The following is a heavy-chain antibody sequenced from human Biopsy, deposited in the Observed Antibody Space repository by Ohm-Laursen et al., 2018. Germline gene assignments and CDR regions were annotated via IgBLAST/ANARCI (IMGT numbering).Heavy chain of an antibody. V-gene: IGHV3-11*01. D-gene: IGHD3-10*01. CDR1: GFTFGDYY. Sequence: SLRLSCAASGFTFGDYYMCWIRQAPGKGLEWLSYISGSGVTKMYADSAKGRFTVSRDNAKNSLYLEMTNLTVEDTAVYYCATDGAGSYNENWGQGTLVSVSS. CDR2: ISGSGVTK. J-gene: IGHJ4*02. CDR3: ATDGAGSYNEN.